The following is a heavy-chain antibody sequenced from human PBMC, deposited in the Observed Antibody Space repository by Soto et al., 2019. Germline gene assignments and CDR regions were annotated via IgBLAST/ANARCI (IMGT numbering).Heavy chain of an antibody. D-gene: IGHD5-12*01. CDR1: GGSISSYY. V-gene: IGHV4-59*01. CDR3: ARRRGYDDYFDY. CDR2: IYYSGST. Sequence: SETLSLTCTVSGGSISSYYWSWIRQPPGKGLEWIGYIYYSGSTNYNPSLKSRVTISVDTSKNQFSLKLSSVTAADTAVYYCARRRGYDDYFDYWGQGTLVTVSS. J-gene: IGHJ4*02.